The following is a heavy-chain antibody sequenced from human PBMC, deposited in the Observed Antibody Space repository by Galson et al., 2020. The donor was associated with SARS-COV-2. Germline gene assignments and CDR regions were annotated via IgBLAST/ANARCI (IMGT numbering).Heavy chain of an antibody. J-gene: IGHJ6*02. CDR1: GFTFSNYW. Sequence: QTGGSLRLSCAASGFTFSNYWMSWVRQAPGKGLEWVANIKQDGSEKYYVDSVKGRFTISRDNAKNSLYLQMNSLRAEDTAVYYCARDNGIVAAATAYYYYGMDVWGQGTTVTVSS. CDR3: ARDNGIVAAATAYYYYGMDV. CDR2: IKQDGSEK. V-gene: IGHV3-7*01. D-gene: IGHD6-13*01.